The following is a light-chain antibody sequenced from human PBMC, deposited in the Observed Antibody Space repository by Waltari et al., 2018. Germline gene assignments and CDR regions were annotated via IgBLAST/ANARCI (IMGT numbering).Light chain of an antibody. Sequence: DIQVTQSPSSLSASIGDRVTSTCQASQAIRNYLNWYQQKPGKAPKPRIYDGSNLETGVPSRFSGSGSGTDFSFTISSLQPEDIATYYCQLFDDPPSYTFGQGTKVEMK. V-gene: IGKV1-33*01. CDR1: QAIRNY. CDR2: DGS. CDR3: QLFDDPPSYT. J-gene: IGKJ2*01.